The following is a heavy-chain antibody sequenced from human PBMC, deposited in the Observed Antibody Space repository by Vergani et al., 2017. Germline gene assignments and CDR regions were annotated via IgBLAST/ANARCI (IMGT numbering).Heavy chain of an antibody. CDR2: IRSKAYGGTT. D-gene: IGHD6-19*01. J-gene: IGHJ6*03. CDR3: TRVASSGWTNYYYMDV. Sequence: EVQLVESGGGLVQPGRSLRLSCTASGFTFGDYAMSWFRQAPGKGLEWVGFIRSKAYGGTTEYAASVKGRFTISRDDSKSIAYLQMNSLKTEDTAVYYCTRVASSGWTNYYYMDVWGKGTTVTVSS. V-gene: IGHV3-49*03. CDR1: GFTFGDYA.